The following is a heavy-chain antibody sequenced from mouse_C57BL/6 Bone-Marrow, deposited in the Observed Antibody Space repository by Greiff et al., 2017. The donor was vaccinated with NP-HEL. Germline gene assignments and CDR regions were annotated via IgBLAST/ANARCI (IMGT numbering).Heavy chain of an antibody. J-gene: IGHJ4*01. V-gene: IGHV5-17*01. D-gene: IGHD1-1*01. CDR1: GFTFSDYG. CDR3: ARFITTAPYYAMDY. Sequence: DVMLVESGGGLVKPGGSLKLSCAASGFTFSDYGMHWVRQAPEKGLEWVAYISSGSGTIYYADTVKGRFTITRDNAKNTLFLQMTSLRSEDTAMYYCARFITTAPYYAMDYGGQGTSVTVSS. CDR2: ISSGSGTI.